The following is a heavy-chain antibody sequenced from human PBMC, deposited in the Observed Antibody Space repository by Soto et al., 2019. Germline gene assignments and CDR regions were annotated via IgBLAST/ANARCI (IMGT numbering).Heavy chain of an antibody. V-gene: IGHV3-74*01. CDR1: GFTFSSYW. CDR3: ARRKAGRAFDY. CDR2: INSDGSST. J-gene: IGHJ4*02. Sequence: PGGSLRLSCAASGFTFSSYWMHWVRQAPGKGLVWVSRINSDGSSTSYADSVKGRFTISRDNAKNTLYLQMNSLRAEDTAVYYCARRKAGRAFDYWGQGTLVTVSS.